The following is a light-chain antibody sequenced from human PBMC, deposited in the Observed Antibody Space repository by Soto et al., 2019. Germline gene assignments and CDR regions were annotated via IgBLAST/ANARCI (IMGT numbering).Light chain of an antibody. CDR1: QSVRNNY. V-gene: IGKV3-20*01. Sequence: EVVLTQSPGTLSLSPGERATLSCRASQSVRNNYLAWYQHKPGQSPKLLIFGSSDRATVIPDRFSGSGSGTDFTLTISRLEPEDFAVYYCQQYGSSPPYTFGQGTKLEIK. CDR3: QQYGSSPPYT. CDR2: GSS. J-gene: IGKJ2*01.